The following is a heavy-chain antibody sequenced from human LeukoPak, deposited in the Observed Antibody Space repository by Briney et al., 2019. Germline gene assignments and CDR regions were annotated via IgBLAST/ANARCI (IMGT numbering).Heavy chain of an antibody. Sequence: SVKVSCKASGGTFSSYTISWVRQAPGQRLEWMGRIIPILGIANYAQKFQGRVTITADKSTSTAYMELSSLRSEDTAVYYCARDLLKPNSICGVVIGLVYWGQGTLVTVSS. CDR3: ARDLLKPNSICGVVIGLVY. D-gene: IGHD3-3*01. V-gene: IGHV1-69*04. J-gene: IGHJ4*02. CDR2: IIPILGIA. CDR1: GGTFSSYT.